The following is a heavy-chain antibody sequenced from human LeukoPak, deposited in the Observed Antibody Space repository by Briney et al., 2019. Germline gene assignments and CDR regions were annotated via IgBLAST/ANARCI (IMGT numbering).Heavy chain of an antibody. CDR1: GFTVSSNY. V-gene: IGHV3-53*01. D-gene: IGHD3-22*01. CDR3: AREDSSGYYYAYDY. J-gene: IGHJ4*02. Sequence: GGSLRLSCAASGFTVSSNYMSWVRQAPGKGLEWVSVIYSGGSTYYADSVKGRFTISRDNSKNTLYLQMNSLRAEDTAVYYCAREDSSGYYYAYDYWGQGTLVTVSS. CDR2: IYSGGST.